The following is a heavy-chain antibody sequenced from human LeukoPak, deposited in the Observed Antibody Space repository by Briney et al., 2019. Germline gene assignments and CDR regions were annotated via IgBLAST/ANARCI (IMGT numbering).Heavy chain of an antibody. J-gene: IGHJ6*02. CDR3: ARSHLSNDFWSGYYRIVHYYYGMDV. V-gene: IGHV3-21*01. Sequence: GGSLRLSCAASGFTFSSYSMNWVRQAPGKGLEWVSSISSSSSYIYYADSVKGRFTISRDNAKNSLYLQMNSLRAEDTAVYYCARSHLSNDFWSGYYRIVHYYYGMDVWGQGTTVTVSS. CDR2: ISSSSSYI. CDR1: GFTFSSYS. D-gene: IGHD3-3*01.